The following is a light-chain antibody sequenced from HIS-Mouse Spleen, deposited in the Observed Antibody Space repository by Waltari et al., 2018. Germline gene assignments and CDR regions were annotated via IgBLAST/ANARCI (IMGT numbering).Light chain of an antibody. CDR1: SSDVGGYNY. CDR3: SSYTSSSTHVV. CDR2: EVI. J-gene: IGLJ2*01. Sequence: QSALTQPASVSGSPGQSITISCTGTSSDVGGYNYVSWYQHHPGKAPKPMIFEVINRASGVSNRFSGSKSVNTASLTISGLQAEDEADYYCSSYTSSSTHVVFGGGTKLTVL. V-gene: IGLV2-14*01.